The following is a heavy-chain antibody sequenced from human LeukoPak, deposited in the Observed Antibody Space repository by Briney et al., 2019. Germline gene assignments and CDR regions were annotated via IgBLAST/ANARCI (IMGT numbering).Heavy chain of an antibody. D-gene: IGHD3-10*01. Sequence: GASVKVSCKASGGTFSSYAISWVRQATGQGLEWMGWMNPNSGNTGYAQKFQGRVTMTRNTSISTAYMELSSLRSEDTAVYYCARGGAQGFGEFLRPWGQGTLVTVSS. CDR2: MNPNSGNT. CDR3: ARGGAQGFGEFLRP. J-gene: IGHJ5*02. CDR1: GGTFSSYA. V-gene: IGHV1-8*02.